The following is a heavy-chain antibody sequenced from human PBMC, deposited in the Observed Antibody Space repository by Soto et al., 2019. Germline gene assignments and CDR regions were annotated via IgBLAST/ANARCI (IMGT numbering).Heavy chain of an antibody. CDR3: AKRGWYS. V-gene: IGHV3-23*01. Sequence: EVQLLESGGGLVQPGGSMSLSCAASGFTFRTYGMSCLRQAPGKGLEWVSTISDSAGSTYYADSVKGRLTISRDNSKNTLYLQMNSLRVDGPAVEYGAKRGWYSWGRGSLVTVSS. CDR1: GFTFRTYG. CDR2: ISDSAGST. J-gene: IGHJ4*02. D-gene: IGHD2-8*01.